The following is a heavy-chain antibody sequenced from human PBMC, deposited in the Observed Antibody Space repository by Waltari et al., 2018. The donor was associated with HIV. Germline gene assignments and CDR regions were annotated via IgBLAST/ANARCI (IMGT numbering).Heavy chain of an antibody. Sequence: QVQLVECGGGVVQPGRSLRLSCAASGFTCSSCGMHWVRQATGKGLEWLAVISYDGSNKFYTDSVKGRFTISRDNSKNTLYLQMNSLRAEDTAVYYCAKTGYGDYGRDDWGQGTLVTVSS. V-gene: IGHV3-30*18. CDR3: AKTGYGDYGRDD. J-gene: IGHJ4*02. CDR1: GFTCSSCG. D-gene: IGHD4-17*01. CDR2: ISYDGSNK.